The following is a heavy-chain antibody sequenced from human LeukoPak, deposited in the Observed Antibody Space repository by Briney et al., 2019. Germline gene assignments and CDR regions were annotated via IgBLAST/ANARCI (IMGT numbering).Heavy chain of an antibody. D-gene: IGHD4-17*01. V-gene: IGHV3-23*01. J-gene: IGHJ4*02. CDR1: GFTFSSYA. Sequence: GVSLRLSCAASGFTFSSYAMSWVRQAPGKGLEWVSAISGSGGSTYYADSVKGRFTISRDNSKNTLYLQMNSLRAEDTAVYYCAKDLDYGDYVGFDYWGQGTLVTVPS. CDR2: ISGSGGST. CDR3: AKDLDYGDYVGFDY.